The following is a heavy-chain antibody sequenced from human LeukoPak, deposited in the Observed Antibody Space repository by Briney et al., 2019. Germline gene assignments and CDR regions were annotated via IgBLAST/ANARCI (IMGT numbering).Heavy chain of an antibody. CDR1: GYTFTSYG. J-gene: IGHJ5*02. V-gene: IGHV1-18*01. Sequence: ASVKVSSKASGYTFTSYGISWVRQAPGQGLVWMGWIITYNGNTNYAQKLQGRVTMTTDTSTSTAYMELRSLRSDDTAVYYCARVRRMGSSWYDGNWFDPWGQGTLVTVSS. CDR2: IITYNGNT. CDR3: ARVRRMGSSWYDGNWFDP. D-gene: IGHD6-13*01.